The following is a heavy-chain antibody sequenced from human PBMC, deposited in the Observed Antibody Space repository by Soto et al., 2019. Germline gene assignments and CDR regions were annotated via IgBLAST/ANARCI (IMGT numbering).Heavy chain of an antibody. Sequence: QVQLVQSGAEVKKPGSSVMVSCKASGGTFSSYAISWVRQAPGQGLEWMGGIIPIFGTANYAQKFQGRVTITADESTSTAYMELSSLRSEDTAVYYCARERTTFTLTHDAFDIWGQGTMVTVSS. V-gene: IGHV1-69*01. CDR1: GGTFSSYA. J-gene: IGHJ3*02. D-gene: IGHD4-17*01. CDR3: ARERTTFTLTHDAFDI. CDR2: IIPIFGTA.